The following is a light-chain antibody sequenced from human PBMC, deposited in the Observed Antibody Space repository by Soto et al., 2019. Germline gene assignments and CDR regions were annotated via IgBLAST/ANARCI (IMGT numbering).Light chain of an antibody. CDR2: EVS. V-gene: IGLV2-23*02. Sequence: QSALTQSASVSGSPGQSITISCTGTSSDVGPYNLVSWYQQHPGKAPKLIIYEVSERPSGVSNRFSGSNSGNTASLTISGLQADVEADYYCCSYAGRNTFVFGLGTKLTVL. CDR1: SSDVGPYNL. CDR3: CSYAGRNTFV. J-gene: IGLJ1*01.